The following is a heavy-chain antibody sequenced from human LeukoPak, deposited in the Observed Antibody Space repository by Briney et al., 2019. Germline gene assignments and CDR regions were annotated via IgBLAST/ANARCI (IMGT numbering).Heavy chain of an antibody. CDR2: ISAYNGNT. Sequence: ASVKVSCKASGYTFISYGISWVRQAPGQGLEWMGWISAYNGNTNYAQKVQGRVTMTTGTSTSTAYMEMRSLRSDDTAVYYCAREGYSGYGGYYYYGMDVWGRDHGHRLL. D-gene: IGHD5-12*01. CDR1: GYTFISYG. CDR3: AREGYSGYGGYYYYGMDV. V-gene: IGHV1-18*04. J-gene: IGHJ6*04.